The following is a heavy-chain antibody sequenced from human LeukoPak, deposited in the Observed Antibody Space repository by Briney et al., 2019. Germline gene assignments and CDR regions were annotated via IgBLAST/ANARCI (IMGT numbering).Heavy chain of an antibody. CDR1: GFTFDDYA. CDR2: ISWKSGTI. V-gene: IGHV3-9*01. CDR3: AKVYSSGWYFDY. D-gene: IGHD6-19*01. J-gene: IGHJ4*02. Sequence: PGRSLRLSCAASGFTFDDYAMHWVRQAPGKGLEWVSGISWKSGTIGYADSVKGRFTISRDNAKNSLYLRMNSLRAEDTALYYCAKVYSSGWYFDYWGQGTLVTVSS.